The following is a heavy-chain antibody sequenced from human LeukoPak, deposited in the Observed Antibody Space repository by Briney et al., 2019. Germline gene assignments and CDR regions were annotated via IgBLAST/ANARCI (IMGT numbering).Heavy chain of an antibody. CDR1: GFTVSSNS. Sequence: PGGSLRLSCTVSGFTVSSNSMSWVRQAPGKGLVWVSRINSDGSSTSYADSVKGRFTISRDNAKNSLYLQMNSLRVEDTAVYYCARAHNWKYGTFDYWGQGTLVTVSS. J-gene: IGHJ4*02. D-gene: IGHD1-7*01. CDR2: INSDGSST. CDR3: ARAHNWKYGTFDY. V-gene: IGHV3-74*01.